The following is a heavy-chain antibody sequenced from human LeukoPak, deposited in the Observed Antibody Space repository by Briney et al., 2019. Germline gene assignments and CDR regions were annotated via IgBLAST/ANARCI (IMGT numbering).Heavy chain of an antibody. V-gene: IGHV3-30*04. Sequence: GGSLRLSCAASGFTFSSYAMHWVRQAPGKGLEWVAVISYDGSNKYYADSVKGRFTISRDNPKNTLYMQMNSLRAEDTAVYYCARGEWWFPVDYWGQGTLVTVSS. CDR1: GFTFSSYA. CDR3: ARGEWWFPVDY. J-gene: IGHJ4*02. D-gene: IGHD2-15*01. CDR2: ISYDGSNK.